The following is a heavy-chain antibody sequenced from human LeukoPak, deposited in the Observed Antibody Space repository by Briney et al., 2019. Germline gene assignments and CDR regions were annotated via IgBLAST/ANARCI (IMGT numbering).Heavy chain of an antibody. D-gene: IGHD6-13*01. CDR3: ARAGSSGWYTLAADF. CDR2: ISYSGIT. J-gene: IGHJ5*01. CDR1: GGSISGYY. V-gene: IGHV4-59*01. Sequence: SETLSLTCTVSGGSISGYYGSWIRQSPGKGLEWIACISYSGITNYNPSLKSRVTIPLNTSNHFSLKLSSVTPADTAVYYCARAGSSGWYTLAADFWGRGILVTVSS.